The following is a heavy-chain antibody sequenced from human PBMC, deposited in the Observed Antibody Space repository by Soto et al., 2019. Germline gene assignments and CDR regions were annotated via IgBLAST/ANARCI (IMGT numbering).Heavy chain of an antibody. CDR1: GYSFATYW. Sequence: PGESLKISYKGSGYSFATYWIGWVRQMPGKGLEWMGIIYPGDSDTRYSPSFQGQVTISADKSISTAYLQWSSLKASDTAMYYCARQSAYHDSSDYYPFDYWGQGTLVTVSS. V-gene: IGHV5-51*01. J-gene: IGHJ4*02. D-gene: IGHD3-22*01. CDR3: ARQSAYHDSSDYYPFDY. CDR2: IYPGDSDT.